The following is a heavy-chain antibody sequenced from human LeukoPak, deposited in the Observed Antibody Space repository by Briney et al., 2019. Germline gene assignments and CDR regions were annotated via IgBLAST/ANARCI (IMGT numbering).Heavy chain of an antibody. CDR3: ARRHSGSYYGKHWFDP. J-gene: IGHJ5*02. Sequence: SETLSLTCTVSGGSISSSYWGWIRRPPGKALEWIGSVYYSGGTYYNPSLKSRVTISVDTSKNQFSLNLNSVTAVDTAVYYCARRHSGSYYGKHWFDPWGQGTLVTVSS. CDR1: GGSISSSY. V-gene: IGHV4-39*01. D-gene: IGHD1-26*01. CDR2: VYYSGGT.